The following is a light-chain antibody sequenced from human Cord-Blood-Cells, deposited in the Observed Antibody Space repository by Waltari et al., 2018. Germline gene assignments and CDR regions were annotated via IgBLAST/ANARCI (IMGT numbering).Light chain of an antibody. CDR3: QQRSNWPGFT. V-gene: IGKV3-11*01. Sequence: EIVLTQSPATLSLSPGERATLSCRASQSVSSYLAWYQQKPGQAPRLLIYDASNRATGIPARFSGSGSKTDFARTISSLEPEDFAVYYCQQRSNWPGFTFGPGTKVDNK. J-gene: IGKJ3*01. CDR2: DAS. CDR1: QSVSSY.